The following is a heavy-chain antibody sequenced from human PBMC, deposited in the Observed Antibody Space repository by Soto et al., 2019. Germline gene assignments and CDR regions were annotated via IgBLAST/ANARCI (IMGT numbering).Heavy chain of an antibody. D-gene: IGHD6-13*01. CDR3: ARDSSSWHHYYYYYMDV. CDR1: GYTFTSYA. Sequence: ASVKVSCKASGYTFTSYAMHWVRQAPGQRLEWMGWINAGNGNTKYSQKFQGRVTITRDTSASTAYMELSSLRSEDTAVYYCARDSSSWHHYYYYYMDVWGKAPTVTVSS. V-gene: IGHV1-3*01. J-gene: IGHJ6*03. CDR2: INAGNGNT.